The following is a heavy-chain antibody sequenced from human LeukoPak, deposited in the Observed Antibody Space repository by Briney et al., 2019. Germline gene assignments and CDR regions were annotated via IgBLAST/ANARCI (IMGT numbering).Heavy chain of an antibody. Sequence: GGSLRLSCAASGFTFSSYSMNWVRQAPGKGVEWVSYISSSSSTIYYEESVKGRFTIFRDNAKNSLYLQMNSIRAEDTAVYYCASAHGGSHYWGQGTLVTVSS. J-gene: IGHJ4*02. CDR3: ASAHGGSHY. V-gene: IGHV3-48*01. CDR1: GFTFSSYS. D-gene: IGHD3-16*01. CDR2: ISSSSSTI.